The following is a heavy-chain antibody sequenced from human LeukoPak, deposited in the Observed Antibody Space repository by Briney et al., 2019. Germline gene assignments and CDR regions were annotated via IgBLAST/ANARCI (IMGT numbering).Heavy chain of an antibody. V-gene: IGHV3-30*02. Sequence: PGGSLRLSCAASGFTFSSYGMHWVRQAPGKGLEWVAFIRYDGSNKYYADSVKGRFTISRDNSKNTLYLQMDSLRAEDTAVYYCASDGSGGATLTYFDYWGQGTLVTVSS. J-gene: IGHJ4*02. CDR2: IRYDGSNK. CDR3: ASDGSGGATLTYFDY. D-gene: IGHD1-26*01. CDR1: GFTFSSYG.